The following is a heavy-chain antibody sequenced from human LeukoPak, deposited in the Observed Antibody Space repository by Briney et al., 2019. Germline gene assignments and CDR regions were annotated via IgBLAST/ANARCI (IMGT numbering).Heavy chain of an antibody. CDR2: IRFDGSEK. J-gene: IGHJ4*02. V-gene: IGHV3-30*02. CDR1: GFSFSSYG. D-gene: IGHD3-10*01. CDR3: ARALWFGETFPAY. Sequence: GGSLRLSCVASGFSFSSYGMHWVRRAPGKGLEWMTFIRFDGSEKYYADSVKGRFTISRDNAKNSLYLQMNSLRAEDTAVYYCARALWFGETFPAYWGQGTLVTVSS.